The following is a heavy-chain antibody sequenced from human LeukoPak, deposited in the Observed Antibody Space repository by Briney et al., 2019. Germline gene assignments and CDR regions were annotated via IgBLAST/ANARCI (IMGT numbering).Heavy chain of an antibody. CDR2: ISSSSSYI. CDR1: GFTFSSYA. J-gene: IGHJ4*02. Sequence: GGSLRLSCAASGFTFSSYAMSWVRQAPGKGLEWVSSISSSSSYIYYADSVKGRFTISRDNAKNSLYLQMNSLRAEDTAVYYCARDLVSGNRGYYYDSSGYPQGDYWGQGTLVTVSS. CDR3: ARDLVSGNRGYYYDSSGYPQGDY. V-gene: IGHV3-21*01. D-gene: IGHD3-22*01.